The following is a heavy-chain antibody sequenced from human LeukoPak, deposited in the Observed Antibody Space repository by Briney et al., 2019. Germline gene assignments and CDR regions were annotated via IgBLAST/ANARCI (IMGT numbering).Heavy chain of an antibody. CDR2: ISGSGGDT. V-gene: IGHV3-23*01. CDR1: GFSFTSFA. Sequence: GGSLRLSCAASGFSFTSFAMFWVRQAPGRGLEWVSAISGSGGDTYYGDSVKGRFTISRDNAKNTLYLQMNSLRAEDTAVYYCARVNVCPRCHFDYWGQGTLVTVSS. D-gene: IGHD3-16*01. CDR3: ARVNVCPRCHFDY. J-gene: IGHJ4*02.